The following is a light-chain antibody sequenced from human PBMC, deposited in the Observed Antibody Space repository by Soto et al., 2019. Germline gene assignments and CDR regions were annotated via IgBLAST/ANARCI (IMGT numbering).Light chain of an antibody. J-gene: IGLJ6*01. CDR3: TSFAPGRIYV. CDR1: SSDFGSYNR. V-gene: IGLV2-18*02. Sequence: QSVLTQPPSVSGSPGQSVTISCTGTSSDFGSYNRVSWYQRPPGTGPKLMIYEVSNRPSGVPDRFSGSKSGNTASLTISGLQAEDEGDYYCTSFAPGRIYVFGSGTKLTVL. CDR2: EVS.